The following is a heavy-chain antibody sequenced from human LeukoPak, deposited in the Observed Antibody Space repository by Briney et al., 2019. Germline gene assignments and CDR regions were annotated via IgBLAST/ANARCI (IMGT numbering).Heavy chain of an antibody. CDR1: GGSISSYY. Sequence: SETLSLTCTVSGGSISSYYWSWIRQPPGKGLEWIGYIYYSGSTNYNPSLKSRVTISVDTSKNQFSLKLSSVTAADTAVYYCARAGTELSFDYWGQGTLVTVSS. J-gene: IGHJ4*02. CDR3: ARAGTELSFDY. D-gene: IGHD1-26*01. V-gene: IGHV4-59*01. CDR2: IYYSGST.